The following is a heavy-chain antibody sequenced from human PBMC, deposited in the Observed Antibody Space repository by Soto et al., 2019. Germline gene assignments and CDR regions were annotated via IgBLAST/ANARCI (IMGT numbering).Heavy chain of an antibody. CDR1: GFTFSIYW. CDR3: ARGVTGEYAQDC. CDR2: ISSGEDNK. D-gene: IGHD4-17*01. Sequence: HPGGSLMLSLEALGFTFSIYWMHWVREAPGKGLGWVSRISSGEDNKSYADSVKGRFTISRENAKNTLYLEMNRLRADDMAVYFCARGVTGEYAQDCWGEGT. V-gene: IGHV3-74*01. J-gene: IGHJ4*02.